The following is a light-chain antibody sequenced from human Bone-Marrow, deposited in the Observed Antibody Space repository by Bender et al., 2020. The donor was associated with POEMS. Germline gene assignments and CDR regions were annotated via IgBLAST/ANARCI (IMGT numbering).Light chain of an antibody. CDR2: EVS. J-gene: IGLJ1*01. CDR3: CSYMGSYTYV. V-gene: IGLV2-23*02. CDR1: SSDVGSYNL. Sequence: QSALTQPASVSGSPGQSITISCTGTSSDVGSYNLVSWYQQHPGKAPKLMIYEVSKRPSGVSNRFSGSKSGNTTSLTISGLQAEDEADYYCCSYMGSYTYVFGTGTKVTVL.